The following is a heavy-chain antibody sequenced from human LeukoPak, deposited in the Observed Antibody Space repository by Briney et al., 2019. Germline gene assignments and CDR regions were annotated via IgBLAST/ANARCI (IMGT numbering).Heavy chain of an antibody. CDR1: GFTFSTYA. CDR2: ISGDGGST. J-gene: IGHJ5*02. CDR3: AKERGYCSSTSCTNWFDP. Sequence: GGSLRLSCAASGFTFSTYAMHWVRQAPGKGLEWVSLISGDGGSTYYADSVKGRFTISRDNSKTSLYLQMNSLRTEDTALYYCAKERGYCSSTSCTNWFDPWGQGTLVTVSS. D-gene: IGHD2-2*01. V-gene: IGHV3-43*02.